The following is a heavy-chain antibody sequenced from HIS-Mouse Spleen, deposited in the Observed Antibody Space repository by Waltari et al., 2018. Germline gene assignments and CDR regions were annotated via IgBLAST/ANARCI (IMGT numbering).Heavy chain of an antibody. CDR3: ARIAEGYTSGWYAFDY. V-gene: IGHV2-70*15. J-gene: IGHJ4*02. Sequence: QVTLRESGPALVKPTQTLTLTCTFSGFSLSTSGMCVSWIRQPPGKALEWLARIDWEDDKYYSTSLKPRLTISRDTSKNQVVLTMTNMDPLDTATYYCARIAEGYTSGWYAFDYWGQGTLVTVSS. CDR1: GFSLSTSGMC. CDR2: IDWEDDK. D-gene: IGHD6-19*01.